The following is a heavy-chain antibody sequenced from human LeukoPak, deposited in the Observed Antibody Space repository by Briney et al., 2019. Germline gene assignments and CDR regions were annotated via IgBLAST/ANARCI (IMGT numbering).Heavy chain of an antibody. Sequence: GESLRLSCAASGFIVSSNYMSWVRQAPGKGLEWVSVIYSGGSTYYADSVKGRFTISRDNSKNTLYLEMNSLRAEDTAVYYCANLVDYWGQGTLVTVSS. CDR1: GFIVSSNY. V-gene: IGHV3-66*01. J-gene: IGHJ4*02. CDR2: IYSGGST. CDR3: ANLVDY.